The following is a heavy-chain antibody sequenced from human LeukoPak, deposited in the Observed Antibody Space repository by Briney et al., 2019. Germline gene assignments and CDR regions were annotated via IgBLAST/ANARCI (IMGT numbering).Heavy chain of an antibody. D-gene: IGHD3-3*01. J-gene: IGHJ4*02. CDR2: ISGSGGST. CDR3: AEAGGFYYELGIGRINY. Sequence: PGGSLRLSCAASGFTFSSYAMSWVRQAPGKGLGWVSAISGSGGSTYYADSVKGRFTISGDNSKNTLYLQMNSLRAEDTAVYYCAEAGGFYYELGIGRINYWGQGTLVTVSS. V-gene: IGHV3-23*01. CDR1: GFTFSSYA.